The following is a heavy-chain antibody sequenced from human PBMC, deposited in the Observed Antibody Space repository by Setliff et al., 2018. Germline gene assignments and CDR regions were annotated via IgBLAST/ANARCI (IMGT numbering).Heavy chain of an antibody. CDR2: IYTSWST. D-gene: IGHD3-3*01. CDR1: DDSISSRRYY. CDR3: ARMSGFQYIGV. J-gene: IGHJ6*03. V-gene: IGHV4-61*09. Sequence: PSETLSLTCSVSDDSISSRRYYWGWFRQPAGKELEWVGQIYTSWSTNYNPSLKSRVTISLDTSKNQSSLSLTSVTAADTAVYYCARMSGFQYIGVWGKGTTVTVSS.